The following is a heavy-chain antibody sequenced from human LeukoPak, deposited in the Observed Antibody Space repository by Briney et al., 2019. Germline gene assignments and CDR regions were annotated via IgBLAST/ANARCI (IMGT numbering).Heavy chain of an antibody. V-gene: IGHV3-23*01. J-gene: IGHJ4*02. CDR2: ISGSGGST. Sequence: GGSLRLSCAASGFTFSSYAMSWVRQAPGKGLEWVSAISGSGGSTYYADSVKGRFTISRDNSKNTLYLQMNSLRAEDTAVYYCAKFLPAHIVVANYYFDYWGQGTLVTVSS. CDR3: AKFLPAHIVVANYYFDY. D-gene: IGHD2-21*01. CDR1: GFTFSSYA.